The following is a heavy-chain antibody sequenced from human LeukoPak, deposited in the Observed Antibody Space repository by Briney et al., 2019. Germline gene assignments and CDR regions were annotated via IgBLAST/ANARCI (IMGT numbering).Heavy chain of an antibody. D-gene: IGHD3-22*01. J-gene: IGHJ4*02. V-gene: IGHV1-69*13. CDR3: ARGGGYYIYYFDY. Sequence: GASVKVSCKASVGTFSSYAISWVRQAPGQGLEWMGGIIPIFGTANYAQKFQGRVTITADESTSTAYMELSSLRSEDTAVYYCARGGGYYIYYFDYWGQGTLVTVSS. CDR2: IIPIFGTA. CDR1: VGTFSSYA.